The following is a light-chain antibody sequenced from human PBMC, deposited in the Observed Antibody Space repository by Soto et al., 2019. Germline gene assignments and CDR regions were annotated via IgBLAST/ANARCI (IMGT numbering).Light chain of an antibody. J-gene: IGLJ3*02. CDR1: SSNTGAGYD. CDR3: QSFDSSLSAWV. Sequence: QAVVTQPPSVSGAPGQRVTISCTGTSSNTGAGYDVHWYQQLPGTAPKLLIYDNSNRPSGVPDRFSGSKSGTSASLAITGLQSEDEAHYFCQSFDSSLSAWVFGGGTQLTVL. V-gene: IGLV1-40*01. CDR2: DNS.